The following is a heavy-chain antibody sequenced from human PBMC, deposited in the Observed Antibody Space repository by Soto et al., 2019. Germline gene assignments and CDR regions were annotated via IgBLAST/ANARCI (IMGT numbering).Heavy chain of an antibody. Sequence: QVQLVESGGGVVQPGRSLRLSCAASGFTFSSYGMHWVRQAPGKGLEWVAVIWYDASNKYYADSVKGRFTISRDNSKXXLXVQMNSRRAEDTAVYYCARDCAGYSSGWYQRGGFDYWGQGTLVTVSS. V-gene: IGHV3-33*01. D-gene: IGHD6-19*01. CDR2: IWYDASNK. CDR3: ARDCAGYSSGWYQRGGFDY. CDR1: GFTFSSYG. J-gene: IGHJ4*02.